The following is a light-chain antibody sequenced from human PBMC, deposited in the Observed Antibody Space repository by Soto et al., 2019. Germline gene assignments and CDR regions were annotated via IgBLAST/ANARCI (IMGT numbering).Light chain of an antibody. CDR2: GAS. CDR3: QRYGSSPGLFT. V-gene: IGKV3-20*01. Sequence: EIVLTQSPGSLSLSPGERATLSCRASQSVSNNYLAWYQQKPGQAPRLLIYGASSRATAIPDRFSGSGSGTGFTLTISRLEPEDFAVYYCQRYGSSPGLFTFGPGTKVDIK. CDR1: QSVSNNY. J-gene: IGKJ3*01.